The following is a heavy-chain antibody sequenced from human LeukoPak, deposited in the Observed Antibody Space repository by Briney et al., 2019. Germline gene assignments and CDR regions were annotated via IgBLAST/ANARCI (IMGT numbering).Heavy chain of an antibody. J-gene: IGHJ4*02. CDR2: IYTSGST. CDR3: ARHFNYGSGSYDY. CDR1: GGSISSGSYY. Sequence: SETLSLTCTVSGGSISSGSYYWSWIRQPAGKGLEWIGRIYTSGSTNYNPSLKSRVTISVDTSKNQFSLKLSSVTAADTAVYYCARHFNYGSGSYDYWGQGTLVTVSS. D-gene: IGHD3-10*01. V-gene: IGHV4-61*02.